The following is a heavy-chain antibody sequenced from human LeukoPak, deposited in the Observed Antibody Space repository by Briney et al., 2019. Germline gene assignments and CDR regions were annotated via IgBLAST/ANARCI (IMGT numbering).Heavy chain of an antibody. Sequence: GGSLRLSCAASGFTFSSYAMSWARQAPGKGLEWVSAISGSGGSTYYADSVKGRFTISRDNSKNTLYLQMNSLRAEDTAVYYCAKDLSYCSGGSCYSGWFDPWGQGTLVTVSS. V-gene: IGHV3-23*01. CDR2: ISGSGGST. D-gene: IGHD2-15*01. CDR1: GFTFSSYA. J-gene: IGHJ5*02. CDR3: AKDLSYCSGGSCYSGWFDP.